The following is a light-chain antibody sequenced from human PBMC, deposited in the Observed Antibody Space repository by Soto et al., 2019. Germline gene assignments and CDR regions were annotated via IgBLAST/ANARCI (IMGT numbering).Light chain of an antibody. CDR3: QQRSNFIT. V-gene: IGKV3-11*01. J-gene: IGKJ5*01. Sequence: EVGLTQSQGTLSFSPAERATLSCRASQSVSSYLAWYQQEPGQAPRLLIYDASNRATGIPARFSGSGSGTDFTLTICSLEPDDFAVYYCQQRSNFITFGQGTRLEI. CDR2: DAS. CDR1: QSVSSY.